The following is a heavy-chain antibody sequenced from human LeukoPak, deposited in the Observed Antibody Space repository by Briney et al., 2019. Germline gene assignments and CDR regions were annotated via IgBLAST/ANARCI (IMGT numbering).Heavy chain of an antibody. D-gene: IGHD6-13*01. Sequence: GGSLRLSCGVSVLTLSRFEMNCVRLAPGGGVEGVSYISPSGTARYYADSVRGRFIISRDNAKKSLYLQMNSLRAEDTAVYYCTRDGHSGTWYANFDYWGQGILVTVSS. CDR1: VLTLSRFE. CDR2: ISPSGTAR. CDR3: TRDGHSGTWYANFDY. J-gene: IGHJ4*02. V-gene: IGHV3-48*03.